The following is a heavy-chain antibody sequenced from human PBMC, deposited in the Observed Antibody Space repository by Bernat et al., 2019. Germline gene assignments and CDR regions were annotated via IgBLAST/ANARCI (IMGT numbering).Heavy chain of an antibody. Sequence: QLQLQESGPGLVKPSETLSLTCTVSGGSISSSSYYWGWIRQPPGKGLEWIGSIYYSGSTYYNPSLKSRVTISVDTSKNQFSLKLSSVTAADTAVYYCARLGRSCRSARWDLGPGTLAPLSP. CDR2: IYYSGST. D-gene: IGHD1-26*01. CDR3: ARLGRSCRSARWD. V-gene: IGHV4-39*01. J-gene: IGHJ4*01. CDR1: GGSISSSSYY.